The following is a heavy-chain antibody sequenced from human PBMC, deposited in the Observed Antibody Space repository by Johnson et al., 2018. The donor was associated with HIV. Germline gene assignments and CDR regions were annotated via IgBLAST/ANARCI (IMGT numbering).Heavy chain of an antibody. CDR3: ARDRLLWFVELWLHDAFDI. J-gene: IGHJ3*02. D-gene: IGHD3-10*01. CDR2: ISFDGSTI. CDR1: GFSFSDSA. Sequence: QMLLVESGGGVVQPGRSLRLSCAASGFSFSDSAMHWVRQAPGKGLEWVAVISFDGSTIYYANSVEGRVTISRDNSRDTLSLQMNSLRVEDTALYYCARDRLLWFVELWLHDAFDIWGQGTMFTVSS. V-gene: IGHV3-30-3*01.